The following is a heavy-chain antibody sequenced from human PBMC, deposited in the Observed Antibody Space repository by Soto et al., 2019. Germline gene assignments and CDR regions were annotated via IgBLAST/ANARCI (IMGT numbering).Heavy chain of an antibody. V-gene: IGHV3-33*01. CDR3: ARSKVVVAATLAYDAFDI. J-gene: IGHJ3*02. D-gene: IGHD2-15*01. CDR1: GFTFSSYG. CDR2: IWYDGSNK. Sequence: GGSLRLSCAASGFTFSSYGMHWVRQAPGKGLEWVAVIWYDGSNKYYADSVKGRLTISRDNSKNTLYLQMNSLRAEDTAVYYCARSKVVVAATLAYDAFDIWGQGTMVTVSS.